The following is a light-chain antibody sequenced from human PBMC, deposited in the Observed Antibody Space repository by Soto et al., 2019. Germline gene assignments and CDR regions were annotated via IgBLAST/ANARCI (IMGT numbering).Light chain of an antibody. Sequence: QSALTQPASVSGSPGQSITISCTGTRSDVGSYNLVSWYQQHPGKAPQLMIYEVTKRPSGVSNRFSGSKSGNTASLTISGLQADDEADYYCCSYANSRLFGGGTKVTVL. V-gene: IGLV2-23*02. J-gene: IGLJ3*02. CDR2: EVT. CDR1: RSDVGSYNL. CDR3: CSYANSRL.